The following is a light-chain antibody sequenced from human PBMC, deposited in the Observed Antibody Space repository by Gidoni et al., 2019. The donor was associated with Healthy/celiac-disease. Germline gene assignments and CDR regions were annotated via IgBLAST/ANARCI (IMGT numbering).Light chain of an antibody. V-gene: IGLV2-14*03. CDR1: SSDVGGYNY. J-gene: IGLJ3*02. CDR3: SSYTSSSTWV. CDR2: DVS. Sequence: QSALTPPASVSGSPGQSITISGTGTSSDVGGYNYASWYQHHPGKAPKLMIYDVSTRPSGVSNRFSGSKSGNTASLTISGLQAEDEADYYCSSYTSSSTWVFGGGTKLTVL.